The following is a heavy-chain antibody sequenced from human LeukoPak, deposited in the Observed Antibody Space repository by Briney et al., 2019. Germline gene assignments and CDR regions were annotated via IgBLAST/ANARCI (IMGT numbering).Heavy chain of an antibody. CDR1: GYTFTGYY. CDR2: INPNSGGT. CDR3: AREALGYCSSTSCYRGRVDY. D-gene: IGHD2-2*02. J-gene: IGHJ4*02. V-gene: IGHV1-2*02. Sequence: ASVKVSCKASGYTFTGYYMHWVRQAPGQGLEWMGWINPNSGGTNYAQKFQGRVTMTRDTSISTAYMELSRLRSDDTAVYYCAREALGYCSSTSCYRGRVDYWGQGTLVTVSS.